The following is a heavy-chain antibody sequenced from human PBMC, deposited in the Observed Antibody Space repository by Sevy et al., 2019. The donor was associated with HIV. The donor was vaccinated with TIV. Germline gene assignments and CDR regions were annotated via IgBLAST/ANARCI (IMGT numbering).Heavy chain of an antibody. CDR1: GFTFSTYA. CDR2: ISGSGGST. CDR3: ARRPDFGVVIPTGVMDV. J-gene: IGHJ6*02. D-gene: IGHD3-3*01. V-gene: IGHV3-23*01. Sequence: GGSLRLSCAASGFTFSTYAMTWVRQAPGKGLQWVSVISGSGGSTYYADSGKGRFTISRDNSKNTMYLQMNSLRAEDTAVYYCARRPDFGVVIPTGVMDVWGQGTTVTVS.